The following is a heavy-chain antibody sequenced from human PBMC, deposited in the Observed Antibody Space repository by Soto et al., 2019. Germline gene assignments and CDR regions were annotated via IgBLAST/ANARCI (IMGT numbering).Heavy chain of an antibody. CDR1: GYTFTDYG. J-gene: IGHJ4*02. CDR2: ISDYNGNT. CDR3: ARSHDIAVAGTFDY. D-gene: IGHD6-19*01. V-gene: IGHV1-18*01. Sequence: QVQLVQSGAEVKKPGASVKVSCKSSGYTFTDYGITWVRQAPGQGLGRMGWISDYNGNTRYAQKVQGRVIMTTDTTTSTAYMELRSLRSDDTDVYYFARSHDIAVAGTFDYWGQGTLVTVSA.